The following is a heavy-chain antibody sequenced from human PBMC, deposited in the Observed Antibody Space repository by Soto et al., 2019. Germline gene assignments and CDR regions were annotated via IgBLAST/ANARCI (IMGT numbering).Heavy chain of an antibody. J-gene: IGHJ4*02. CDR2: IFPGDSDT. Sequence: PGESLKISCKTSGYSFSNYWIGWVRQMPGKGLEWMGIIFPGDSDTTYSPSFQGQVTISADKSITTAYLQWSSLKASDTAMYYCARQSDSSGYHSDWGQGTLVTVSS. CDR1: GYSFSNYW. D-gene: IGHD3-22*01. CDR3: ARQSDSSGYHSD. V-gene: IGHV5-51*01.